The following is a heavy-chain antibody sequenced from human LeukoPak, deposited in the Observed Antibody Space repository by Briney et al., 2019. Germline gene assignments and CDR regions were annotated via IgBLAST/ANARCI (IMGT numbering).Heavy chain of an antibody. V-gene: IGHV3-9*01. CDR2: ISWNSGSI. D-gene: IGHD3-22*01. J-gene: IGHJ3*02. CDR1: GFTFDDYA. CDR3: AREEITMIVVVASGDAFDI. Sequence: GGSLRLSCAASGFTFDDYAMHWARQAPGKGLEWVSGISWNSGSIGYADSVKGRFTISRDNAKNSLYLQMNSLRDEDTAVYYCAREEITMIVVVASGDAFDIWGQGTMVTVSS.